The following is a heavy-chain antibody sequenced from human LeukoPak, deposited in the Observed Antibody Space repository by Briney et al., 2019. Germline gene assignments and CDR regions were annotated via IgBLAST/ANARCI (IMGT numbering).Heavy chain of an antibody. Sequence: SETLSLTCTVSGYSISSGYYWGWIRQPPGKGLEWIGSVFYGGSTYYNPSLKTRVTISVDTSKNQFSLQLSSLTAADTAMYYCAAGFDYWGQGTLVTVSS. V-gene: IGHV4-38-2*02. CDR2: VFYGGST. CDR3: AAGFDY. J-gene: IGHJ4*02. CDR1: GYSISSGYY.